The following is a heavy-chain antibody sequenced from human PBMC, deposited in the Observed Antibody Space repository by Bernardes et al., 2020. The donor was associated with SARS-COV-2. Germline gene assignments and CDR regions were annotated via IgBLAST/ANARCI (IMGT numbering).Heavy chain of an antibody. Sequence: GALRLSCASSGFTFSNSNMNWVRQAPGKGLEWVSSNSGDSTSTYFADSVNGRITISSANAKNSLYLQMNSLSAEATAVYYCAAGPSITGTPSQYYYYYGMHVWGQGTTVTVSS. CDR1: GFTFSNSN. J-gene: IGHJ6*02. CDR3: AAGPSITGTPSQYYYYYGMHV. CDR2: NSGDSTST. D-gene: IGHD1-7*01. V-gene: IGHV3-21*01.